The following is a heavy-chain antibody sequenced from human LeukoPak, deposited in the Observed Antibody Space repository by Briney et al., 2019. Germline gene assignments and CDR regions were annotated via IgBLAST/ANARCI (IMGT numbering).Heavy chain of an antibody. Sequence: PEASVKVSCKASGYTFTGYYMHWVRQAPGQGLEWMGWINPNSGGTNYAQNLQGRVTMTTDTSTTTAYMELRSLRSDDTAVYYCARGGGMKPGDFEYWGQGTLVTVSS. CDR1: GYTFTGYY. CDR2: INPNSGGT. V-gene: IGHV1-2*02. CDR3: ARGGGMKPGDFEY. D-gene: IGHD6-13*01. J-gene: IGHJ4*02.